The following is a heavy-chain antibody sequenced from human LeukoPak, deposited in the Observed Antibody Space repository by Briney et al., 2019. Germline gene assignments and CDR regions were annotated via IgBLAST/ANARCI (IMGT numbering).Heavy chain of an antibody. CDR2: INHSGNT. J-gene: IGHJ4*02. Sequence: SETLSLTCAVYGGSFSGYYWTWIRQPPGKGLEWIGEINHSGNTNYNPSLKSRVAISEDTSENQFSLKLSSVIAADTAMYYCARSKDGSGFAAYWGQGTQVTVSS. D-gene: IGHD3-22*01. CDR3: ARSKDGSGFAAY. V-gene: IGHV4-34*01. CDR1: GGSFSGYY.